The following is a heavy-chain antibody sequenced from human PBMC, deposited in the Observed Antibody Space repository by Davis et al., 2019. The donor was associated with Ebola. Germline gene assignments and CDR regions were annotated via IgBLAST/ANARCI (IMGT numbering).Heavy chain of an antibody. J-gene: IGHJ5*02. V-gene: IGHV4-61*01. Sequence: MPSETLSLTCTVSGGSVSSGSYYWSWIRQPPGKGLEWIGYIYYSGSTNYNPSLKSRVTISVDTSKNQFSLKLSSVTAADTAVYYCARDLRGYSSSWPNWFDPWGQGTLVTVSS. D-gene: IGHD6-13*01. CDR1: GGSVSSGSYY. CDR2: IYYSGST. CDR3: ARDLRGYSSSWPNWFDP.